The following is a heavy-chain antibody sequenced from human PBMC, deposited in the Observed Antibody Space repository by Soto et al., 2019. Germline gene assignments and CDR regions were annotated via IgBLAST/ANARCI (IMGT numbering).Heavy chain of an antibody. CDR2: ISAYNGNT. J-gene: IGHJ6*02. CDR3: ASLPYYDFWRGYPGSGYYYGMDV. V-gene: IGHV1-18*01. D-gene: IGHD3-3*01. Sequence: QVQLVQSGAEVKKPGASVKVSCKASGYTFTSYGISWVRQAPGQGLEWMGWISAYNGNTNYAQKLQGRVTMTTDTSTSTAYMHLRRLRSDDKAVYYCASLPYYDFWRGYPGSGYYYGMDVWGQGTTVTVSS. CDR1: GYTFTSYG.